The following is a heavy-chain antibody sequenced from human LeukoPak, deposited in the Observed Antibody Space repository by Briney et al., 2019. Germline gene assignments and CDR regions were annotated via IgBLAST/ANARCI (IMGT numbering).Heavy chain of an antibody. V-gene: IGHV1-8*01. CDR1: GYTFTSYD. CDR2: MSPNSGNT. CDR3: ARGCSSTTCSWPFDY. D-gene: IGHD2-2*01. J-gene: IGHJ4*02. Sequence: ASVKVSFKASGYTFTSYDIHWVRQATGQGLEWMGWMSPNSGNTVYAQKFQGRVTMTRNTSISTAYMELSSLSSEDTAVYYCARGCSSTTCSWPFDYWGQGTLVTVSS.